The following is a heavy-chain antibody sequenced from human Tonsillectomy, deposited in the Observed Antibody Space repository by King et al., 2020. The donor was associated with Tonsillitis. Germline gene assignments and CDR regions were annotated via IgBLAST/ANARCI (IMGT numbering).Heavy chain of an antibody. V-gene: IGHV3-53*04. D-gene: IGHD2-2*01. Sequence: VQLVESGGGLVQPGGSLRLSCAASGFTVSSNYMSWVRQAPGKGLEWVSVIYSGGSTYYADSVKGRFTISRHNSKNTLYLQMNSLRAEDTAVYYCARTGYCSSTSCPFPWFDPWGLGTLVTVSS. CDR1: GFTVSSNY. CDR3: ARTGYCSSTSCPFPWFDP. CDR2: IYSGGST. J-gene: IGHJ5*02.